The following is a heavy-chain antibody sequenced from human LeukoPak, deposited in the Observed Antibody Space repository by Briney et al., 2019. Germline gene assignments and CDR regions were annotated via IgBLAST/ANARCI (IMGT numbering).Heavy chain of an antibody. CDR1: GFIFSSNA. J-gene: IGHJ4*02. CDR3: AARTYGSAFDF. V-gene: IGHV3-23*01. D-gene: IGHD3-10*01. Sequence: PGGSLRLSCAVSGFIFSSNAMNWVRQAPGKGLEWVSGISGSGGSTYYADSVKGRFTISRDNSKNTLYLQINSLRADDTAVYYCAARTYGSAFDFWGQGTLVTVSS. CDR2: ISGSGGST.